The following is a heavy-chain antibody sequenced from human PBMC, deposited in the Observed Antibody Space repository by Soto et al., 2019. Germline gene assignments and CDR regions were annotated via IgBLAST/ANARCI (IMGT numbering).Heavy chain of an antibody. Sequence: ASVKVSCKASGYTFTSYDINWVRQATGQGLEWMGWMNPNSGNTGYAQKFQGRVTMTRNTSISTAYMELSSLRSEDTAVYYCARGHSLGGYDYIWGDGSAFDIWGQGTMVTVSS. CDR2: MNPNSGNT. CDR3: ARGHSLGGYDYIWGDGSAFDI. CDR1: GYTFTSYD. D-gene: IGHD3-16*01. J-gene: IGHJ3*02. V-gene: IGHV1-8*01.